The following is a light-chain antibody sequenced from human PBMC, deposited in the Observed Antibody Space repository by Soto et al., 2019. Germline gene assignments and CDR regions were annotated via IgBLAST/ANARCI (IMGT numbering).Light chain of an antibody. V-gene: IGKV3-20*01. CDR2: DTS. CDR3: QQYGTSLI. CDR1: QSVSSGY. Sequence: EIVLTQSPGTLSLSPGERATLSCRASQSVSSGYLAWYQQKPGQAPRLRIYDTSTRVTGTPDRFSGSGSGTDFTLTITRLEPEDFAVYYWQQYGTSLIFGGGNKVEIK. J-gene: IGKJ4*01.